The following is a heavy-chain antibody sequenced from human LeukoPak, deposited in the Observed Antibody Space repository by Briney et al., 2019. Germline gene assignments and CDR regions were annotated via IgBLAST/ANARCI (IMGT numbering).Heavy chain of an antibody. J-gene: IGHJ4*02. V-gene: IGHV4-4*02. Sequence: SGTLSLTCGVSGGSISSNNWWSWVRQPPGQGLEWIGEIYHSGSANYNPSLKSRVTISVDKSKNQLSLKLISVTAADTAVYYCARVQESQIDYYFDYWGQGTLVTVSS. CDR2: IYHSGSA. CDR1: GGSISSNNW. CDR3: ARVQESQIDYYFDY. D-gene: IGHD3-9*01.